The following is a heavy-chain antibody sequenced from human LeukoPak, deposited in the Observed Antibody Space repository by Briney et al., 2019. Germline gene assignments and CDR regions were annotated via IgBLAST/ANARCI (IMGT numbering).Heavy chain of an antibody. D-gene: IGHD7-27*01. CDR3: AKSGRNWAYLEY. CDR2: IWYDGTNK. V-gene: IGHV3-33*06. J-gene: IGHJ4*02. Sequence: RSLRLSCAVSGFTLSNYGMHWVHQAPGRGLEWVAVIWYDGTNKYYADSVRGRFTISRDSSKNTLYLQMNSLRAEDTAVYYCAKSGRNWAYLEYWGQGTLVTVSS. CDR1: GFTLSNYG.